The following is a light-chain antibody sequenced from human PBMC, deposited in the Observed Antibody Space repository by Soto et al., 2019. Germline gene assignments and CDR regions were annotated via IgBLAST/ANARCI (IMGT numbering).Light chain of an antibody. CDR1: SSDVGGYNY. J-gene: IGLJ1*01. CDR2: DVS. CDR3: SSYTSSSTLGV. V-gene: IGLV2-14*03. Sequence: QSVLTQPASVSGSPGQSITISCTGTSSDVGGYNYVSWYQQLPGKAPKLMIYDVSNRPSGVSDRFSGSKSGNTASLTISGLQAEDEADYYGSSYTSSSTLGVFGTGTKVTVL.